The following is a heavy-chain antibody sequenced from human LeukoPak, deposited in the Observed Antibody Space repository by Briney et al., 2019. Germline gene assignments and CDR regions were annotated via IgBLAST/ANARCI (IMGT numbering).Heavy chain of an antibody. J-gene: IGHJ4*02. V-gene: IGHV1-3*01. Sequence: ASVKVSCKAPGYTFTSNPMYWVRQAPGQRLEWMGWINAGNGNTKYSQKFQGRVTITRDTSASTAYMELSSLRSEDTAVYYCARDRDYGDYYFDYWGQGTLVTVSS. CDR3: ARDRDYGDYYFDY. CDR2: INAGNGNT. CDR1: GYTFTSNP. D-gene: IGHD4-17*01.